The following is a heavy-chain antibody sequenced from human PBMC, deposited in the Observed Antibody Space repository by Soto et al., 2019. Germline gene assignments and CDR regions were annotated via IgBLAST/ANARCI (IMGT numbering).Heavy chain of an antibody. V-gene: IGHV5-51*01. Sequence: VQLVQSGAEVRQPGESLSISCKASGYTITDYWIGWVRQMPGKGLEWMGIIHPGTSEIRYSPSFQGQDTISADKSISPAYLHWGRLKASDTAMYYCARLFYYDSSVDPWGQGTLVTVSS. D-gene: IGHD3-22*01. CDR1: GYTITDYW. CDR3: ARLFYYDSSVDP. J-gene: IGHJ5*02. CDR2: IHPGTSEI.